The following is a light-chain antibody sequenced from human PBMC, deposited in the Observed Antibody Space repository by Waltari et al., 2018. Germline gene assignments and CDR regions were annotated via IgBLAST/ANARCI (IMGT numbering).Light chain of an antibody. V-gene: IGLV2-8*01. J-gene: IGLJ1*01. Sequence: HSALTQPPSASGSPGESVTISCPGTSSDLGDYDYVSWYQQHPGKAPKLMIYDVIKRPSGVPDRFSGSKSGNTASLTVSGLQAEDEADYYCCSYAGTNNFYVFGTGTKVTVL. CDR1: SSDLGDYDY. CDR2: DVI. CDR3: CSYAGTNNFYV.